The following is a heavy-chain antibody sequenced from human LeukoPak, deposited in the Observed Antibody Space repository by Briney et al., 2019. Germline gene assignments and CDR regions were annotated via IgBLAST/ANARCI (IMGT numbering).Heavy chain of an antibody. CDR1: GYTFTSYG. V-gene: IGHV1-18*01. J-gene: IGHJ4*02. Sequence: ASVKVSCKASGYTFTSYGITWVRQVPGQGLEWMGWINANNGNTNYAQNLQGRVTMTRDTSTSTAYMEVRSLRSDDTAVYYCAGGPIAAAGDYWGQGTLVTVSS. D-gene: IGHD6-13*01. CDR2: INANNGNT. CDR3: AGGPIAAAGDY.